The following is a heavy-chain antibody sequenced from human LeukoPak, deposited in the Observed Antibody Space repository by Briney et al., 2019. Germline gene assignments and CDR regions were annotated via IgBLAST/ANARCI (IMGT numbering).Heavy chain of an antibody. CDR1: GYTLTSYG. CDR2: ISAYNGNT. D-gene: IGHD3-22*01. V-gene: IGHV1-18*01. J-gene: IGHJ4*02. Sequence: ASVKVCCKASGYTLTSYGISWVRQAPGQELEWMGWISAYNGNTNYAQKLQGRVTMTTDTSTSTAYMELRSLRSDDTAVYYCASAFHYYYSSGYPGDYWGQGTLVTVSS. CDR3: ASAFHYYYSSGYPGDY.